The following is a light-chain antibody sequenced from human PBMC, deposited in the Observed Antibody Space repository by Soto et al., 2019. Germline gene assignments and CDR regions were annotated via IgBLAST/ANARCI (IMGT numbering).Light chain of an antibody. CDR1: QNINSW. CDR3: QQYHNYLT. Sequence: DIQLTQSPSVLSASVGDRVTITCRASQNINSWLAWYQQKPGKAPKVLIYKASSLESGVPSRFSGSGSGTEFTLTISSLQPDDFATYYCQQYHNYLTFGQGTKVDIK. V-gene: IGKV1-5*03. CDR2: KAS. J-gene: IGKJ1*01.